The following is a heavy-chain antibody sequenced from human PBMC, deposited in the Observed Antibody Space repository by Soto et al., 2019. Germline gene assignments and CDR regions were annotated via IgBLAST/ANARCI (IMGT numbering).Heavy chain of an antibody. CDR1: GFTFSSYS. D-gene: IGHD6-13*01. J-gene: IGHJ5*02. CDR2: ISSSSSYI. CDR3: ARDIAAAVGNWFDP. Sequence: GGSLRLSCSASGFTFSSYSMNWVRQAPGKGLEWVSSISSSSSYIYYADSVKGRFTISRDNAKNSLYLQMNSLRAEDTAVYYCARDIAAAVGNWFDPWGQGTLVTVSS. V-gene: IGHV3-21*01.